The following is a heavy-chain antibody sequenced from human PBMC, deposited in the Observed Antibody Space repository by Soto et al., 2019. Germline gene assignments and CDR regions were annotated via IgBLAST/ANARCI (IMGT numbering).Heavy chain of an antibody. D-gene: IGHD2-2*01. J-gene: IGHJ5*02. CDR1: GYTFTSYS. V-gene: IGHV1-18*01. CDR2: INVYNGNK. CDR3: ARDLAVGWFDP. Sequence: QVQLVQSGAEVKKPGASVKVSCKTSGYTFTSYSIRWVRQAPGQGLEWMGWINVYNGNKKYAQNLQVRVTMTTDTSTSTAYMELRSLRSDDTAVYYCARDLAVGWFDPWGQGTLVTVSS.